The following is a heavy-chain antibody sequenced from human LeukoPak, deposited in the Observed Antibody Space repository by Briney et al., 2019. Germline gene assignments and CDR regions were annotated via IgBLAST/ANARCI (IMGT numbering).Heavy chain of an antibody. CDR2: ISVSGGST. V-gene: IGHV3-23*01. CDR3: AKEKGLYDSSGYYLAFDI. J-gene: IGHJ3*02. CDR1: GFTFSSYA. D-gene: IGHD3-22*01. Sequence: GGSLRLSCAASGFTFSSYAMSWVRQAPGKGLGWVSAISVSGGSTYYADSVKGRFTISRDNSKNTLYLQMNSLRAEDTAVYYCAKEKGLYDSSGYYLAFDIWGQGTMVTVSS.